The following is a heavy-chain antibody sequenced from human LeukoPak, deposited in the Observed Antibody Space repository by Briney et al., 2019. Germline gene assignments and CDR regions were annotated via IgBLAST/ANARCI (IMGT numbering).Heavy chain of an antibody. CDR3: ARSYYHSGGPAEWYFDL. Sequence: SETLSLTCTVAGGSTSSSNYYWDWIRQPPGKGLGWIGYIYYRGSTYYHPSLKSRLTLSVDPSKHQFSLKLISVTAADTAVYYCARSYYHSGGPAEWYFDLWGRGTLVTVSS. D-gene: IGHD3-22*01. CDR2: IYYRGST. J-gene: IGHJ2*01. CDR1: GGSTSSSNYY. V-gene: IGHV4-39*07.